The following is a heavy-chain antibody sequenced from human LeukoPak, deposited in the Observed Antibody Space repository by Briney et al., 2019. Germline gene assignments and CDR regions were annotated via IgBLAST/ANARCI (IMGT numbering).Heavy chain of an antibody. V-gene: IGHV3-23*01. CDR1: GFTFSTYA. J-gene: IGHJ4*02. CDR3: ARRRAEDYDDFVHFGY. D-gene: IGHD4-17*01. CDR2: ISGGGGTT. Sequence: GGSLRLSCAASGFTFSTYAMSWVRQAPGMGLEWVSRISGGGGTTYYADSVKGRFTLSRDNSNNRLYLQMNSLRAEDTAVYYCARRRAEDYDDFVHFGYWGQGVLVTVSS.